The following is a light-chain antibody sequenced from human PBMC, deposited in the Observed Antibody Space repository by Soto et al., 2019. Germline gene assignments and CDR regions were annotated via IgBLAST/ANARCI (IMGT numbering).Light chain of an antibody. CDR3: QQRSNLPPLT. Sequence: EIVLTQSPATLSLSPGERATLSCRASQSVSSYLAWYQQKPGQAPRLLIYDASNRATGSTARFSGSGSGTTLTLTISSLEPEDFAVYYCQQRSNLPPLTFGGGTKVEIK. V-gene: IGKV3-11*01. CDR2: DAS. J-gene: IGKJ4*01. CDR1: QSVSSY.